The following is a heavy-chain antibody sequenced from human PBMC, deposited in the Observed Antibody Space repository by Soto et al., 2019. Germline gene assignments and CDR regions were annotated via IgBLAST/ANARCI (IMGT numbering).Heavy chain of an antibody. Sequence: SETLSLTCTFSGCSISSYYWSWIRQPPGKGLEWIGYIYYSGSTNYNPSLKSRVTISVDTSKNQFSLKLSSVTAADTAVYYCARTLYSYGPRFDYWGQGTLVTVSS. CDR1: GCSISSYY. V-gene: IGHV4-59*01. CDR2: IYYSGST. D-gene: IGHD5-18*01. CDR3: ARTLYSYGPRFDY. J-gene: IGHJ4*02.